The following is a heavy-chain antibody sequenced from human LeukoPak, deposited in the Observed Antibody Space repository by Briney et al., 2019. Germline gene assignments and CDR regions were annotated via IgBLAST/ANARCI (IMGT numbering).Heavy chain of an antibody. CDR2: IYYSGST. J-gene: IGHJ4*02. D-gene: IGHD3-22*01. CDR1: GGSISSGGYY. Sequence: SQTLSLTCTVSGGSISSGGYYWSWIRQPPGKGLEWIGYIYYSGSTYYNPSLKSRVTISVDTSKNQFSLKLSSVTAADTAVYYCARGSYYYDSSYFDYWGQGTLVTVSS. CDR3: ARGSYYYDSSYFDY. V-gene: IGHV4-31*03.